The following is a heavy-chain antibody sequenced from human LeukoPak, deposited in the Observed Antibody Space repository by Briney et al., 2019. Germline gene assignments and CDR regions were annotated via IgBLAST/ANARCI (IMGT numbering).Heavy chain of an antibody. D-gene: IGHD2-15*01. V-gene: IGHV3-23*01. Sequence: GGSLRLSCAASGFTFSSYAMSWVRQAPGKRLEWVSAISGSGGSTYYADSVKGRFTISRDNAKNSLYLQMNSLRAEDTAVYFCARAPCSGGFCYSYYYGMDVWGQGTTVTVSS. CDR3: ARAPCSGGFCYSYYYGMDV. CDR1: GFTFSSYA. CDR2: ISGSGGST. J-gene: IGHJ6*02.